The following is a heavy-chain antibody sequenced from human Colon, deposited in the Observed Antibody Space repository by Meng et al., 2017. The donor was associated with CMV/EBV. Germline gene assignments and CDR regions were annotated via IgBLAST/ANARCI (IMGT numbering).Heavy chain of an antibody. CDR1: GFTFSAFP. D-gene: IGHD2-21*01. V-gene: IGHV3-30*04. J-gene: IGHJ5*02. Sequence: GGSLRLSCAASGFTFSAFPIHWVRQAPGKGLEWVAIISHDGTKKYYAESVKGRFSLSRDNSQNTVNMHMNSLRGDDTAVYYCARAINSSFDPWGQGTLVTVSS. CDR3: ARAINSSFDP. CDR2: ISHDGTKK.